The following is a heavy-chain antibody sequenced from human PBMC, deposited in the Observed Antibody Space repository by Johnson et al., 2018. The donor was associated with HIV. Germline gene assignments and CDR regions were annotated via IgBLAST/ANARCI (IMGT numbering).Heavy chain of an antibody. D-gene: IGHD3-10*01. CDR3: ARGRIYGAFAFDI. J-gene: IGHJ3*02. CDR2: IKQDGSEK. CDR1: GFTFSSYW. V-gene: IGHV3-7*05. Sequence: VQLVESGGGLVQPGGSLRLSCAASGFTFSSYWMSWVRQAPGKGLEWLANIKQDGSEKYYVDSVTGRFTISRDNAKNSLYLQMNSLRAEDTAVYYCARGRIYGAFAFDIWGQGTMVTVSS.